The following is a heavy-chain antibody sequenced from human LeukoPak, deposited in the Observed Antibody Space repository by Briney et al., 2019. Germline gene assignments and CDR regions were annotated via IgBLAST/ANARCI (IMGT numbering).Heavy chain of an antibody. Sequence: PGGSLRLSCAASGFTFSDYYMSWIRQAPGKGLEWVSYISSSGSTIYYAGSVKGRFTISRDNAKNPLYLPMNSLRAEDTAVYYCASPAIGLGPYYFDYWGQGTLVTVSS. CDR3: ASPAIGLGPYYFDY. D-gene: IGHD2-21*01. CDR1: GFTFSDYY. CDR2: ISSSGSTI. J-gene: IGHJ4*02. V-gene: IGHV3-11*01.